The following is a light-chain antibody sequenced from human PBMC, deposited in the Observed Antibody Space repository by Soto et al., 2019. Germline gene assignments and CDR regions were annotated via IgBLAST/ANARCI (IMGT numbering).Light chain of an antibody. CDR3: QPHNNWPVVT. Sequence: EMVMTQSPATLSVSPGERATLSCRASRSISRNLAWYQQKPGQAPRLLIYDASTRATGIPARFSGSGSGTEFTLTINSLQSEDFAIYYCQPHNNWPVVTFGGGTRVEIK. J-gene: IGKJ4*01. CDR1: RSISRN. CDR2: DAS. V-gene: IGKV3-15*01.